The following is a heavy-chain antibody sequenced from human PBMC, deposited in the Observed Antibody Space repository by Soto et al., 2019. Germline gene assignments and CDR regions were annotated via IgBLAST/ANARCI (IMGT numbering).Heavy chain of an antibody. D-gene: IGHD1-26*01. CDR3: ATWRHYSGSYCFDY. CDR1: GGTLNTYT. Sequence: SVKVSCKASGGTLNTYTINWVRQAPGRCLEWVGQIVPMYDSVNYAENFQGRVTITADKSTKTSHMELTSLRSEDTALYFCATWRHYSGSYCFDYWGQGTLVTVSS. J-gene: IGHJ4*02. V-gene: IGHV1-69*06. CDR2: IVPMYDSV.